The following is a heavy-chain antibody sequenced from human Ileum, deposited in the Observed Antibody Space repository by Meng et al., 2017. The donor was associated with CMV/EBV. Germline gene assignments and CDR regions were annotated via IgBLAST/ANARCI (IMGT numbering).Heavy chain of an antibody. Sequence: QVQLQESGPGLVKPSETLSLTCTVSGGSINTYFWSWIRQSAGKRLEWIGRIYATGSTKYNPSLKSRVTMSVDTSKNQFSLKLSSVTAADTAVYYCARLYSANYLDVWGKGTTVTVSS. CDR1: GGSINTYF. V-gene: IGHV4-4*07. D-gene: IGHD1-1*01. CDR3: ARLYSANYLDV. CDR2: IYATGST. J-gene: IGHJ6*04.